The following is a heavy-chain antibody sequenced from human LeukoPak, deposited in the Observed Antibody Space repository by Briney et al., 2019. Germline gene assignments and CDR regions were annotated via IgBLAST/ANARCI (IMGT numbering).Heavy chain of an antibody. V-gene: IGHV4-59*01. CDR2: IYYSGST. CDR1: GGSISSYY. Sequence: SETLSLTCTVSGGSISSYYWSWIRQPPGKGLEWIGYIYYSGSTNYNPSLKSRVTISVDTSKNQFFLKLSSVTAADTAVYYCARHTRGLFAFDIWGQGTTVTVSS. CDR3: ARHTRGLFAFDI. J-gene: IGHJ3*02. D-gene: IGHD3-10*01.